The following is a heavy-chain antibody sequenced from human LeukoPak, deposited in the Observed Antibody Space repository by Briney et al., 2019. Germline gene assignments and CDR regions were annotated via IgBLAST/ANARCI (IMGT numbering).Heavy chain of an antibody. CDR1: GFTVSSNY. D-gene: IGHD1-26*01. Sequence: GGSLRLSCAASGFTVSSNYMSWVRQAPGKGLEWVSVIYSGGSTYYADSVKGRFTISRDNSKNTLYLQMNSLRAEDTAVYYCAGLMDVGATPYYFDYWGQGTLVTVSS. CDR3: AGLMDVGATPYYFDY. V-gene: IGHV3-66*01. CDR2: IYSGGST. J-gene: IGHJ4*02.